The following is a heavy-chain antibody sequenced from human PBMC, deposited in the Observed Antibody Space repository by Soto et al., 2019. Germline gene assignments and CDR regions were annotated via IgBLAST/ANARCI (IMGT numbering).Heavy chain of an antibody. Sequence: ASVKVSCKASGYTFTSYAMHWVRQAPGQRLEWMGWISAYNGNTNYAQKLQGRVTMTTDTSTSTAYMELRSLRAEDTAVYYCAKTANGWFSAFDIWGQGTMVTVSS. D-gene: IGHD6-19*01. J-gene: IGHJ3*02. CDR1: GYTFTSYA. CDR3: AKTANGWFSAFDI. CDR2: ISAYNGNT. V-gene: IGHV1-18*01.